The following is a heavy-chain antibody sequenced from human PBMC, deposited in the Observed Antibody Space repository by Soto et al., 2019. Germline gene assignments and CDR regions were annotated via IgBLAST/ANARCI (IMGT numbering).Heavy chain of an antibody. Sequence: QVQLVESGGGVVQPGRSLRLSCAASGFTFSNYGIHWVRQAPGKGLEWVAVISYDGSNKDYADSGKGRFTTSRDNSKNPLYLQMNSVRAEDTAVYYCAEGDWFDPWGQGTLVTLSS. CDR3: AEGDWFDP. CDR2: ISYDGSNK. V-gene: IGHV3-30*18. CDR1: GFTFSNYG. J-gene: IGHJ5*02.